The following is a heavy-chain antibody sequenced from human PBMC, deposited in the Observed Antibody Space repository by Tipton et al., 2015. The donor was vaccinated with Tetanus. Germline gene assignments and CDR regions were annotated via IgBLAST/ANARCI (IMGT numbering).Heavy chain of an antibody. CDR3: ARWETVTTKIHY. D-gene: IGHD4-17*01. CDR1: GGSFSGYY. J-gene: IGHJ4*02. Sequence: TLSLTCAVYGGSFSGYYWNWIRQPPGKGLEWIGEINDSGSTSYNPSLKSRVTISVDTSKNQFSRNLSSVTAADTAVYYCARWETVTTKIHYWGQGTLVTVSS. V-gene: IGHV4-34*01. CDR2: INDSGST.